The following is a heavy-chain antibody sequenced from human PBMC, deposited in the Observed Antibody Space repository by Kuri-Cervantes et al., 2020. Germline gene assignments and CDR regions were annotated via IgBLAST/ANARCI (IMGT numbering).Heavy chain of an antibody. V-gene: IGHV4-4*02. CDR2: IHHSGGT. CDR1: SDSISNNNW. J-gene: IGHJ4*02. CDR3: ASSSGWLLLREGDPFDY. D-gene: IGHD3-22*01. Sequence: SETLSLTCTVSSDSISNNNWWSWVRQTPGKGLEWIGEIHHSGGTNYNPSLRSRVTISVDTSKNQFSLKLSSVTAADTAVYYCASSSGWLLLREGDPFDYWGQGTLVTVSS.